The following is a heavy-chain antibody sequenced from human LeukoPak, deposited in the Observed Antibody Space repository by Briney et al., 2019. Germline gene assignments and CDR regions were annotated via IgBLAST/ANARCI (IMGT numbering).Heavy chain of an antibody. J-gene: IGHJ4*02. CDR2: IIPIFGTT. D-gene: IGHD3-10*01. CDR3: ARGGEGSGHYSFDY. V-gene: IGHV1-69*05. Sequence: SVKVSCKASGGIFRSYAISWVRQPPGQGLEGMGGIIPIFGTTNYAQKFQGRVTITTEESTSTAYMELSSLRSEDTAVYYCARGGEGSGHYSFDYWGQGTLVTVSS. CDR1: GGIFRSYA.